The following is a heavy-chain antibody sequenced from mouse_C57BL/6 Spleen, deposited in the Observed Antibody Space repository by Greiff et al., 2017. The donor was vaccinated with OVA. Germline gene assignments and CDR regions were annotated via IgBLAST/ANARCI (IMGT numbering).Heavy chain of an antibody. CDR1: GYEFSSSW. CDR2: IYPGDGDT. D-gene: IGHD4-1*01. J-gene: IGHJ1*03. Sequence: VQLQQSGPELVKPGASVKISCKASGYEFSSSWMNWVKQRPGKGLEWIGRIYPGDGDTNSNGKFKGKATLTAAKSSSTASMQLSSLTSEDSAVYFCARGANWDSYWYFDVWGTGTTVTVSS. V-gene: IGHV1-82*01. CDR3: ARGANWDSYWYFDV.